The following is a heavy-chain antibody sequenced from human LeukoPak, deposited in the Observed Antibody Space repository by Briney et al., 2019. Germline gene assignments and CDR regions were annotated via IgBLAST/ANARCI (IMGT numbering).Heavy chain of an antibody. CDR3: ASLGITMVRGVIIEGGLFDY. D-gene: IGHD3-10*01. CDR1: GYSISSGYY. V-gene: IGHV4-38-2*01. Sequence: SETLSLTCAVSGYSISSGYYWGWIRQPPGKGLEWTGSIYHSGSTYYNPSLKSRVTISVDTSKNQFSLKLSSVTAADTAVYYCASLGITMVRGVIIEGGLFDYWGQGTLVTVSS. J-gene: IGHJ4*02. CDR2: IYHSGST.